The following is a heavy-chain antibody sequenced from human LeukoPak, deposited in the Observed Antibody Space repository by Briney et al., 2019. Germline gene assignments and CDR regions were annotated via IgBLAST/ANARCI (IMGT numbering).Heavy chain of an antibody. CDR1: GGSISDDGYY. V-gene: IGHV4-34*01. CDR3: ARVSRGYYYGSGPNWFDP. J-gene: IGHJ5*02. Sequence: SETLSLTCTVSGGSISDDGYYWSWIRQHPGKGLEWIGEINHSGSTNYNPSLKSRVTISVDTSKNQFSLKLSSVTAADTAVYYCARVSRGYYYGSGPNWFDPWGQGTLVTVSS. D-gene: IGHD3-10*01. CDR2: INHSGST.